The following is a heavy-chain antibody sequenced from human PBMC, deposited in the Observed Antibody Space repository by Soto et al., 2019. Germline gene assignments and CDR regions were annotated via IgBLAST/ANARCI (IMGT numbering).Heavy chain of an antibody. J-gene: IGHJ6*02. CDR3: ARGLEWLRTGYVMDV. CDR1: GYTFTSYA. CDR2: INAGNGNT. Sequence: ASVKVSCKASGYTFTSYAMHWVRQAPGQRLEWMGWINAGNGNTKYSQKFQGRVTITRDTSASTAYMELSSLRSEDTAVYYCARGLEWLRTGYVMDVWGQGTTVTVSS. V-gene: IGHV1-3*01. D-gene: IGHD3-3*01.